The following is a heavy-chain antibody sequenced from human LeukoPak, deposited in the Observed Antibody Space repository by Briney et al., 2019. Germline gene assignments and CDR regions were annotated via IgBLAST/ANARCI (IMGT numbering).Heavy chain of an antibody. CDR1: GGTFSSYA. Sequence: ASVKVSCKASGGTFSSYAISWVRQAPGQGLEWMGRIIPIFGTANYAQKLQGRVTITTDESTSTAYMELSSLRSEDTAVYYCAREYYYDSSGYSPDYWGQGTLVTVSS. J-gene: IGHJ4*02. D-gene: IGHD3-22*01. CDR3: AREYYYDSSGYSPDY. CDR2: IIPIFGTA. V-gene: IGHV1-69*05.